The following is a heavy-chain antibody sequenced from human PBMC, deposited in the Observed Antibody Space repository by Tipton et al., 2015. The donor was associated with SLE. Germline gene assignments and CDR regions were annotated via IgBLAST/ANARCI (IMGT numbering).Heavy chain of an antibody. CDR3: ARSLSRRGGWFDP. J-gene: IGHJ5*02. CDR2: ISSAGCT. V-gene: IGHV3-23*03. Sequence: SLRLSCAASGFTSGTYAMSWVRQAPGKGLEWVSIISSAGCTFYADSVKGRFSISRDNCKTTMYLQMNSLRAEDTALYYCARSLSRRGGWFDPWGQGTLVTVSS. D-gene: IGHD2-15*01. CDR1: GFTSGTYA.